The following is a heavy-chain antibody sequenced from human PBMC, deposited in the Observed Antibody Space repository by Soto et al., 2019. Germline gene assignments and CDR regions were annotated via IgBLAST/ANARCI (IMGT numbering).Heavy chain of an antibody. CDR3: ARDDSSSGYRWFDP. Sequence: GGSLRLSCAASGFTFSSYSLNWVRQAPGKGLEWVSSISSSSSYIYYADSVKGRFTISRDNAKNSLYLQMNSLRAEDTAVYYCARDDSSSGYRWFDPWGQGALVTVSS. D-gene: IGHD3-22*01. CDR1: GFTFSSYS. J-gene: IGHJ5*02. CDR2: ISSSSSYI. V-gene: IGHV3-21*03.